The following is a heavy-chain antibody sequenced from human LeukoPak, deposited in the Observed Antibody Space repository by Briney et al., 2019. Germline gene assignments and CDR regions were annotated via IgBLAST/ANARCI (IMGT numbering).Heavy chain of an antibody. CDR3: ARDFGYSSGWSLGGWFDP. CDR1: GGSISSSNW. J-gene: IGHJ5*02. D-gene: IGHD6-19*01. V-gene: IGHV4-4*02. CDR2: IYHSGST. Sequence: SGTLSLTCAVSGGSISSSNWWSWVRQPPGKGLEWIGEIYHSGSTNYNPSLKSRVTTSVDKSKNQFSLKLSSVTAADTAVYYCARDFGYSSGWSLGGWFDPWGQGTLVTVSS.